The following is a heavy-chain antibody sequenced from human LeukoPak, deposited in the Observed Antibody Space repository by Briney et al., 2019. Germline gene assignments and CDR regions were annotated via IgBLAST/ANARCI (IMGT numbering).Heavy chain of an antibody. V-gene: IGHV3-21*01. CDR1: GFTFRSYT. CDR3: ARDYDSSGSFDY. Sequence: GGSLRLSCAASGFTFRSYTMTCVRQAPGKGLEWVSSISSTNNYIYYADSVKGRFTISRDNAKNSLYLQMNSLRAEDTAVYYCARDYDSSGSFDYWGRGTLVTVSS. D-gene: IGHD3-22*01. J-gene: IGHJ4*02. CDR2: ISSTNNYI.